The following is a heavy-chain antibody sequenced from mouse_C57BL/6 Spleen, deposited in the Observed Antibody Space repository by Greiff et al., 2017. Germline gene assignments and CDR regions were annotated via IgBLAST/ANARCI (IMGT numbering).Heavy chain of an antibody. D-gene: IGHD1-1*01. Sequence: EVQLQQSGAELVRPGASVKLSCTASGFNIKDDYMHWVKQRPEQGLEWIGWIGPENGDTEYASKFQGKATITADTSSNTAYLQLSSLTSEDTAVYYCTTGDYYGSSRDFDYWGQGTTLTVSS. CDR2: IGPENGDT. CDR1: GFNIKDDY. CDR3: TTGDYYGSSRDFDY. J-gene: IGHJ2*01. V-gene: IGHV14-4*01.